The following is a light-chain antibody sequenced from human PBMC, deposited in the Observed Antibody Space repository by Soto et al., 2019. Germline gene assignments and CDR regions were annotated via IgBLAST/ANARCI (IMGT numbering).Light chain of an antibody. CDR1: QSVNTAY. V-gene: IGKV3-20*01. CDR2: DAS. Sequence: ENVLTQSPGTLSLSPGERVTLSCRASQSVNTAYLAWYQQKPGQAHRLLIYDASYRATGIPDRFSGSGSVTDFTLTISRLEPEAVAVYYCQQYGSSPLTFGGGTKVEIK. J-gene: IGKJ4*01. CDR3: QQYGSSPLT.